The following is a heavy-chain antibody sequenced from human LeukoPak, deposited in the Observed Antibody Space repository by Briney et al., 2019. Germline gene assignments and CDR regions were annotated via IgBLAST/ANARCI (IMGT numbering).Heavy chain of an antibody. J-gene: IGHJ4*02. CDR3: ARVSPPQGRGAADY. CDR1: GFTFSSYA. V-gene: IGHV3-30*01. D-gene: IGHD6-13*01. CDR2: ISYDGSNK. Sequence: GGSLRLSCAASGFTFSSYAMHWVRQAPGKGLEWVAVISYDGSNKYYADSVKGRFTISRDNSKNTLYLQMNSLRAEDTAVYYCARVSPPQGRGAADYWGQGILVTVSS.